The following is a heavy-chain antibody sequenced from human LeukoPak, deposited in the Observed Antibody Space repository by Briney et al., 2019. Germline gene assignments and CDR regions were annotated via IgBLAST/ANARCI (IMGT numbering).Heavy chain of an antibody. J-gene: IGHJ6*03. CDR2: INHSGST. D-gene: IGHD2-2*01. CDR1: GGSISSYY. V-gene: IGHV4-34*01. Sequence: KPSETLSLTCTVSGGSISSYYWSWIRQPAGKGLEWIGEINHSGSTNYNPSLKSRVTISVDTSKNQFSLKLSSVTAADTAVYYCATSCPKYYYYYYMDVWGKGTTVTVSS. CDR3: ATSCPKYYYYYYMDV.